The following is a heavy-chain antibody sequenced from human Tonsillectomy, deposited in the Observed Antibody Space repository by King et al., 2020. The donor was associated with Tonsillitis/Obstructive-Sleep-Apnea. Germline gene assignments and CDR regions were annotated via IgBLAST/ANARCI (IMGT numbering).Heavy chain of an antibody. CDR1: GFTFSSYA. J-gene: IGHJ4*02. Sequence: VQLVESGGGLVQPGGSLRLSCAASGFTFSSYAMTWVRQAPGKGLEWVSAISGSGGSTYYADSVKDRFTISRDNSKNTLYLQMNSLRAEDTAVYYCEKGSAGSGYYTGFDYWGQGTLVTVSS. D-gene: IGHD3-3*01. V-gene: IGHV3-23*04. CDR2: ISGSGGST. CDR3: EKGSAGSGYYTGFDY.